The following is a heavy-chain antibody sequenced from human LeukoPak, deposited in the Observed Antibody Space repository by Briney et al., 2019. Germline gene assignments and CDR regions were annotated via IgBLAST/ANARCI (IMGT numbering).Heavy chain of an antibody. Sequence: GASVKVSCKASGYTFTGYYMHWVRQAPGQGLEWMGWINPNSGGTNYAQKFRGRVTMTRDTSISTAYMELSRLRSDDTAVYYCARVRYYGSGDGLDYWGQGTLVTVSS. CDR1: GYTFTGYY. J-gene: IGHJ4*02. CDR2: INPNSGGT. D-gene: IGHD3-10*01. CDR3: ARVRYYGSGDGLDY. V-gene: IGHV1-2*02.